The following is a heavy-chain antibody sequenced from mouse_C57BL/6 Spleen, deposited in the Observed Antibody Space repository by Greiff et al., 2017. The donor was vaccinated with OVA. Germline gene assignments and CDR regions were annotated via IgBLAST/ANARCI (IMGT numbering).Heavy chain of an antibody. Sequence: EVQRVESGGGLVQPGGSLKLSCAASGFTFSDYGMAWVRQAPRKGPEWVAFISNLAYSIYYADTVTGRFTISRENAKNTLYLEMSSLRSEDTAMYYCARRYYYGSSYAMDYWGQGTSVTVSS. D-gene: IGHD1-1*01. CDR3: ARRYYYGSSYAMDY. V-gene: IGHV5-15*01. J-gene: IGHJ4*01. CDR1: GFTFSDYG. CDR2: ISNLAYSI.